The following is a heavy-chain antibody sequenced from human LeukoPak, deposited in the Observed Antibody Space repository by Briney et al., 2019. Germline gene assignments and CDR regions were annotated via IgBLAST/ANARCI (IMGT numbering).Heavy chain of an antibody. CDR2: IYYSGST. CDR1: GGSISSYY. CDR3: ATFPVSVYYYYYGMDV. J-gene: IGHJ6*02. Sequence: SETLSLTCTVSGGSISSYYWSWLRQPPGKGLEWIGYIYYSGSTNYNPSLKSRVTISVDTSKNQFSLKLSSVTAADTAVYYCATFPVSVYYYYYGMDVWGQGTTVTVSS. V-gene: IGHV4-59*08.